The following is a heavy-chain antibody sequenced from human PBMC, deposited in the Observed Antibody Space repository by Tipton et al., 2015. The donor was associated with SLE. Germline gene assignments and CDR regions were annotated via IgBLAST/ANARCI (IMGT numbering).Heavy chain of an antibody. D-gene: IGHD6-19*01. V-gene: IGHV4-34*01. J-gene: IGHJ5*02. Sequence: GLVKPSETLSLTCAVYGGSFSGYYWSWIHQPPGKGLEWIGEINHSGSTNYNPSLKSRVTISVDTSKNQFSLKLSSVSAADTAVYYCAREGDYSSGWYNWFDPWGQGTLVTVSS. CDR3: AREGDYSSGWYNWFDP. CDR1: GGSFSGYY. CDR2: INHSGST.